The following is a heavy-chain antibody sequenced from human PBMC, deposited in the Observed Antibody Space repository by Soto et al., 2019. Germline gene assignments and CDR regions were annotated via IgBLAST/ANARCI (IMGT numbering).Heavy chain of an antibody. CDR1: GFTLSSYA. D-gene: IGHD3-16*01. J-gene: IGHJ4*02. V-gene: IGHV3-23*01. CDR2: ISGSGGST. CDR3: ARGDLGYFDY. Sequence: PGRSLRLSCAASGFTLSSYAMSCVRQAPGKGLEWVSAISGSGGSTYYADSVKGRFTISRDNSKNTLYLQMNSLRAEDTAVYYCARGDLGYFDYWGQGTLVTVSS.